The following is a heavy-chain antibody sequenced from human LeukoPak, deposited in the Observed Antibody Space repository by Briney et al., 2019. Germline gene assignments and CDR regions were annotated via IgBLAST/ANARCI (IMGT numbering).Heavy chain of an antibody. CDR3: ARTNYSGYSSSWYLDV. V-gene: IGHV1-69*13. J-gene: IGHJ6*02. CDR2: IIPIFGTA. Sequence: SVKVSCKASGGTFSSYAISWVRQAPGQGLEWMGGIIPIFGTANYAQKFQGRVTITADESTSTAYMELSSLRSEDTAVYYCARTNYSGYSSSWYLDVWGQGTTVTVSS. CDR1: GGTFSSYA. D-gene: IGHD6-13*01.